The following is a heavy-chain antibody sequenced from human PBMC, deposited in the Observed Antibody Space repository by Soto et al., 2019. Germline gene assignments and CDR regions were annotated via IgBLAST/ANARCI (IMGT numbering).Heavy chain of an antibody. CDR3: ARALIQLWPHYYYGMDV. V-gene: IGHV4-30-4*01. CDR1: GGSISSGDHY. J-gene: IGHJ6*02. CDR2: IYYSGTT. D-gene: IGHD5-18*01. Sequence: SETLSLTCTVSGGSISSGDHYWGWIRQPPGKGLEWIGYIYYSGTTYYNPSLKSRVTISVDTSENQFSLKVNSVTAADTAVYYCARALIQLWPHYYYGMDVWGQGTTVTVSS.